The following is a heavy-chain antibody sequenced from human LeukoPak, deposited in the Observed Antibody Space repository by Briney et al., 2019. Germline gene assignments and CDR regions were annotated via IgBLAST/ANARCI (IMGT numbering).Heavy chain of an antibody. CDR3: ARYDSRGDYYFDY. J-gene: IGHJ4*02. V-gene: IGHV4-59*01. CDR2: IYDSGST. Sequence: PSETLSLTCTVSGGSISSYYWSWLRQTPGKGLEYIVYIYDSGSTNYNPSLKSRVTISVDTSKNQFSLQLSSVTAADTAVYYCARYDSRGDYYFDYWGQGTLVTVSS. CDR1: GGSISSYY. D-gene: IGHD3-22*01.